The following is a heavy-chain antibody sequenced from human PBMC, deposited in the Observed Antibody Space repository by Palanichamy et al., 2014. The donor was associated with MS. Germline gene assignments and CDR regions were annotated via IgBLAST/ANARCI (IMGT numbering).Heavy chain of an antibody. V-gene: IGHV4-31*03. D-gene: IGHD3-10*01. J-gene: IGHJ4*02. Sequence: QVQLQESGPGLVKPSQTLSLTCTVSGVSMTTDDYYWSWLRQLPGGGLEWIAYIYYIGYTYYNPSLKSRATISLDTSKGQFSLRLTSMTAADTAVYYCARLYGSHKNYFDYWGQGTPVTVSS. CDR3: ARLYGSHKNYFDY. CDR1: GVSMTTDDYY. CDR2: IYYIGYT.